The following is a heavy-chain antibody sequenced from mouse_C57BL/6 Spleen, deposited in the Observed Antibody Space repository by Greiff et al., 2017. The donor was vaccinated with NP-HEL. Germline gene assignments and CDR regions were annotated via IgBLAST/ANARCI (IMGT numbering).Heavy chain of an antibody. J-gene: IGHJ4*01. CDR2: IHPNSGST. Sequence: QVQLQQPGAELVKPGASVKLSCKASGYTFTSYWMHWVKQRPGQGLEWIGMIHPNSGSTNYNEKFKSKATLTVDKSSSTAYMQLRSLTSEDSAVYYCALNYYGSSYVGVDYWGQGTSVTVSS. V-gene: IGHV1-64*01. CDR1: GYTFTSYW. D-gene: IGHD1-1*01. CDR3: ALNYYGSSYVGVDY.